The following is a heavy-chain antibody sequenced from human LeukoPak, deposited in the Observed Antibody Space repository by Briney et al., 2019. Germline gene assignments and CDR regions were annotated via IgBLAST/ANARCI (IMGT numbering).Heavy chain of an antibody. D-gene: IGHD5-12*01. J-gene: IGHJ4*02. V-gene: IGHV3-7*01. Sequence: PGGSLRLSCAASGFAFSSYWMNWVRQAPGKGREGVATIKQDGGERYYVDSVKGRFTISRDNAKDSVYLQMNSLRAEDTAVYYCARDKGTTGYDLLDYWGQGTLVTVSS. CDR1: GFAFSSYW. CDR3: ARDKGTTGYDLLDY. CDR2: IKQDGGER.